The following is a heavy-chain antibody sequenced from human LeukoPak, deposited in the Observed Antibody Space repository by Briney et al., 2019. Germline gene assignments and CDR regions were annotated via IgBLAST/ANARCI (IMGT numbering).Heavy chain of an antibody. D-gene: IGHD3-10*01. Sequence: ASVKVSCKASGYTFTSYYMHWVRQAPGQGLEWMGIINPSGGSTSYAQKFQGRVTMTRDMSTSTVYMELSSLRSEDTAVYYCARFPLYYYGSGEGDYYYGMDVWGQGTTVTVSS. V-gene: IGHV1-46*01. CDR3: ARFPLYYYGSGEGDYYYGMDV. CDR1: GYTFTSYY. J-gene: IGHJ6*02. CDR2: INPSGGST.